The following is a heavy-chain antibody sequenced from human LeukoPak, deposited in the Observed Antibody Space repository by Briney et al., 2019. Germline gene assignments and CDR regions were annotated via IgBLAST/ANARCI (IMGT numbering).Heavy chain of an antibody. J-gene: IGHJ4*02. CDR1: GGTFSSYT. CDR2: IIPILGIA. Sequence: ASVKVSCKASGGTFSSYTISWVRQAPGQGLEWMGRIIPILGIANYAQKFQGRVTITADKSTSTAYMELSSLRSEDTAVYYCASTYYDSSGYSYYFDYWGQGTLVTVSS. D-gene: IGHD3-22*01. CDR3: ASTYYDSSGYSYYFDY. V-gene: IGHV1-69*02.